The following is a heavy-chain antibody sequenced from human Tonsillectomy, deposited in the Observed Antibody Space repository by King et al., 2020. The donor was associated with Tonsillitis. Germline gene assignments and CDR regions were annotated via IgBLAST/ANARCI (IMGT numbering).Heavy chain of an antibody. D-gene: IGHD5-18*01. V-gene: IGHV3-30-3*01. Sequence: VQLVESGGGVVQPGRSLRLSCAASGFTFSSYAMHWVRQAPGKGLEWVAVISYDGGNKYYADSVKGRFTISRDNSKNTLYLQMNSLRAEDTAVYYCAREGYSYGYKSVSYYYGMDVWGQGTTVTVSS. J-gene: IGHJ6*02. CDR1: GFTFSSYA. CDR2: ISYDGGNK. CDR3: AREGYSYGYKSVSYYYGMDV.